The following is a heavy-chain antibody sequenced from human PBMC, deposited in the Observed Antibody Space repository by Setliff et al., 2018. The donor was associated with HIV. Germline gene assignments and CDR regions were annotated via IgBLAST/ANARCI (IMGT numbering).Heavy chain of an antibody. CDR2: ISPNFGHT. CDR1: GYTFTTYG. CDR3: ARLGSGWSDSYYYAMDI. V-gene: IGHV1-18*01. D-gene: IGHD6-19*01. Sequence: ASVKVSCKASGYTFTTYGISWVRQAPGHGLEWMGWISPNFGHTKYAQRFLDRVTMTIDTATSRAYTELRSLRSDDTAVYFCARLGSGWSDSYYYAMDIWGQGTTVTVSS. J-gene: IGHJ6*02.